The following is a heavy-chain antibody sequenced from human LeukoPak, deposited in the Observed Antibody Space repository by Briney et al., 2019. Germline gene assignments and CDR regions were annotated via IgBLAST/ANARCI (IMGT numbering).Heavy chain of an antibody. J-gene: IGHJ4*01. CDR3: ARGRRILGGPENAGDFFDF. CDR2: INPNSGGT. D-gene: IGHD3-16*01. Sequence: GASVKVSCKASGYTFTSYAMHWVRQAPGQRLEWMGWINPNSGGTNYAQKFQARVTMTRDTSIASSYMELTGLESDDTAVYYCARGRRILGGPENAGDFFDFWGQGSLVTVSS. CDR1: GYTFTSYA. V-gene: IGHV1-2*02.